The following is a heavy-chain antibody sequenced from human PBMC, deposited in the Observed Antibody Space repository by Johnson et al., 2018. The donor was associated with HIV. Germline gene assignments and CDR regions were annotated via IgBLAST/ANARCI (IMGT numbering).Heavy chain of an antibody. D-gene: IGHD6-13*01. V-gene: IGHV3-NL1*01. Sequence: QVQLVESGGGVVQPGRSLRLSCAASLFTFSSYGMHWVRQAPGKGLEWVSVIYSGDTTYYADSVKGRFTISRDNSKNTLYLQMNSLRAEDTAVYYCAKDRLYSSTWINDAFQIWGQGTKVTVSS. J-gene: IGHJ3*02. CDR3: AKDRLYSSTWINDAFQI. CDR1: LFTFSSYG. CDR2: IYSGDTT.